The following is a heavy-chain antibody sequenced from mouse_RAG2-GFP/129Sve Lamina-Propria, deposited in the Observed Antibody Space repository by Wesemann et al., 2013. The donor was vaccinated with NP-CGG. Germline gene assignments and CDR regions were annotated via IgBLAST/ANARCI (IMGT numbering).Heavy chain of an antibody. J-gene: IGHJ3*01. CDR2: ISSGGGNT. CDR1: GFTFSSYT. V-gene: IGHV5-9*01. Sequence: EVMLVESGGGLVKPGGSLKLSCAASGFTFSSYTMSWVRQTPAKRLEWVATISSGGGNTYYPDSVKGRFTISRDNARNTLYLQMSSLRSEDTAMFYCARRDYYDGSLAYWGQGTLVTVSA. D-gene: IGHD1-1*01. CDR3: ARRDYYDGSLAY.